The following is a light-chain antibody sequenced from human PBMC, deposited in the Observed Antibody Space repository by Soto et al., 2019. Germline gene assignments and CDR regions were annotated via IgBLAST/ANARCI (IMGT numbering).Light chain of an antibody. Sequence: DVVMTQSALSLPLTVGRPATITCRFSQRLVHSDGNTYLNWFKQRPGPSPRRXSYKVSNRDSGVPDRFRGSGSGTDFTLKISRVEAEDVGVYYCMQGTHWPRTFGQGTKVEIK. V-gene: IGKV2-30*02. J-gene: IGKJ1*01. CDR3: MQGTHWPRT. CDR1: QRLVHSDGNTY. CDR2: KVS.